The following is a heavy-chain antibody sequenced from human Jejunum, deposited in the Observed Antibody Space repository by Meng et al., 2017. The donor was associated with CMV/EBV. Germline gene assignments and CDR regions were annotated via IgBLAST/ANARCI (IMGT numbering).Heavy chain of an antibody. CDR1: GFTFPNSW. V-gene: IGHV3-74*01. J-gene: IGHJ5*02. CDR2: IKSDGGT. CDR3: VRDTSSWP. D-gene: IGHD6-13*01. Sequence: SCAASGFTFPNSWMHWVRQAPGKGLVWVSRIKSDGGTTYADFVKGRFTISRDNAKNTLYLQMNSLRPDDTAVYYCVRDTSSWPWGQGTLVTVSS.